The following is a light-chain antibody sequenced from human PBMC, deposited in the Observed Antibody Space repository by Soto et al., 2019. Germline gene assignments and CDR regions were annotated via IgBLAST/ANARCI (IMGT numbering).Light chain of an antibody. CDR1: KGIRSY. CDR2: AAS. Sequence: AIRWTRSPSSFSASTGDRVTITCRASKGIRSYLAWYQQKPGKAPKLLIYAASTLQSGVPSRFSGSGSGTDFTLTISCLQSEDFATYYCQQYYSYPPITFGQGTRLEIK. V-gene: IGKV1-8*01. CDR3: QQYYSYPPIT. J-gene: IGKJ5*01.